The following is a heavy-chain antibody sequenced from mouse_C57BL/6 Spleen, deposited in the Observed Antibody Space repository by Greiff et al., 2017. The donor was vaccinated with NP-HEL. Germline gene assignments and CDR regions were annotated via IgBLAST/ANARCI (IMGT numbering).Heavy chain of an antibody. V-gene: IGHV1-50*01. J-gene: IGHJ3*01. CDR2: IDPSDRYT. D-gene: IGHD2-4*01. CDR3: ARRDYDYDWFAY. CDR1: GYTFTSYW. Sequence: QVQLQQPGAELVKPGASVTLSCKASGYTFTSYWMQWVKQRPGQGLEWSGEIDPSDRYTNYNQKFKGKATLTVDTSSSTAYMQLSSLTSEDSAVYYCARRDYDYDWFAYWGQGTLVTVSA.